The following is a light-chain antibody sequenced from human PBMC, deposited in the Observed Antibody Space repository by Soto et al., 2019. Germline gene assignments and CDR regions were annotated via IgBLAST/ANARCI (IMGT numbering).Light chain of an antibody. V-gene: IGKV1-27*01. Sequence: DIQMTQSPSSLSASVGDRVTITCRASQGIANYLAWYQHKPGRVPKLLINAASTLQSGVPSRFSGSGSGTDFTLTISSLQPEDVATYYCQKYNSASTFGQGNKVEIK. CDR1: QGIANY. CDR3: QKYNSAST. J-gene: IGKJ1*01. CDR2: AAS.